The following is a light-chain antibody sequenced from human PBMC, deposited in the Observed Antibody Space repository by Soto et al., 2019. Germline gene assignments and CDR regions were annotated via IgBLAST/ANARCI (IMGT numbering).Light chain of an antibody. J-gene: IGKJ2*01. CDR3: QQSFSIPYT. V-gene: IGKV1-39*01. Sequence: DIQMTQSPASLSASVGDRVTITCRASQRISNNLNWYQQKPGKAPKLLIYGSTNLQSGVPSRFSGSGSGTEFTLTISGLQPEDIATYYCQQSFSIPYTFDQGTKQGIK. CDR1: QRISNN. CDR2: GST.